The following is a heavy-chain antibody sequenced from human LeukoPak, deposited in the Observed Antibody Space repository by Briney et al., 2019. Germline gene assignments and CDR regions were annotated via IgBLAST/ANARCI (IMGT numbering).Heavy chain of an antibody. D-gene: IGHD6-13*01. CDR2: IKYDGSEK. V-gene: IGHV3-7*01. Sequence: LPGGSLRLSCAASGFTFSSYWMTWVRQAPGKGLEWVANIKYDGSEKDYMDSVKGRFTISRDNAKNSLYLQMNSLRAEDTAVYYCARDIEAAGLFLDYWGQGTLVTVSS. CDR3: ARDIEAAGLFLDY. J-gene: IGHJ4*02. CDR1: GFTFSSYW.